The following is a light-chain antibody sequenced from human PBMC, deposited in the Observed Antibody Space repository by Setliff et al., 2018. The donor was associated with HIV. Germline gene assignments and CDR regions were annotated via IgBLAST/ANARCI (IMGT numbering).Light chain of an antibody. Sequence: QSALAQPASVSGSPGQSITISCTGTSSDVGGYNYVSWYQQHPGKAPKLMIYEVSNRPSGVSNRFSGSKSGNTASLTVSGLQAEDEADYYCSSYAGNNNYVFGTGTKVTVL. CDR1: SSDVGGYNY. V-gene: IGLV2-14*01. CDR2: EVS. CDR3: SSYAGNNNYV. J-gene: IGLJ1*01.